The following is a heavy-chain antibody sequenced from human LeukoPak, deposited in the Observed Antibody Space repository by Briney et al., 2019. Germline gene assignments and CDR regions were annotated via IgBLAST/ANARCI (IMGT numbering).Heavy chain of an antibody. D-gene: IGHD2-15*01. CDR2: IYYSGST. CDR1: GGSISSYY. Sequence: PSETLSLTCTVSGGSISSYYWSWIRQPPGKGLKWIGYIYYSGSTNYNPSLKSRVTISVDTSKNQFSLKLSSVTAADTAVYYCARDCSGGSCYSGANYYYYYMDVWGKGTTVTVSS. V-gene: IGHV4-59*01. J-gene: IGHJ6*03. CDR3: ARDCSGGSCYSGANYYYYYMDV.